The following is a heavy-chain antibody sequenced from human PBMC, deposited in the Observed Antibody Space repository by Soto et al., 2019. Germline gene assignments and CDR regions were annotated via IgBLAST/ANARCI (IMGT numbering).Heavy chain of an antibody. CDR3: ARESDQWTFHI. J-gene: IGHJ3*02. V-gene: IGHV3-23*01. D-gene: IGHD6-19*01. CDR1: GFTFRSYA. CDR2: ITDSGGHT. Sequence: GGSLRLACAASGFTFRSYAMSWVRQAPGRGLEWVSLITDSGGHTYYADSVKGRFTISRDNGRNSLYLQMNNLRAGDTAVYYCARESDQWTFHIWGQATMVTVSS.